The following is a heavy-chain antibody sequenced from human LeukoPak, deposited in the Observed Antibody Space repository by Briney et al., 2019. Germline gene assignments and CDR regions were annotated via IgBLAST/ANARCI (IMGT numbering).Heavy chain of an antibody. Sequence: GGSLRLSCAASGFTFSTYAMSWVRQAPGKGLEWVSPISGDGGTTHYADSVKGRFTISRDNSKNTLYLQMNSLRAEDTAVHYCAKGHNWNAIDAFDIWGQGTMVTVSS. CDR2: ISGDGGTT. J-gene: IGHJ3*02. CDR1: GFTFSTYA. D-gene: IGHD1-20*01. V-gene: IGHV3-23*01. CDR3: AKGHNWNAIDAFDI.